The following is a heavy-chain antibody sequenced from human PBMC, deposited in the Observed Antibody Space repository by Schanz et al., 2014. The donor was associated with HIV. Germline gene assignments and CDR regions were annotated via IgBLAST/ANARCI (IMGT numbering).Heavy chain of an antibody. V-gene: IGHV1-2*02. CDR2: INPNSGGT. J-gene: IGHJ4*02. CDR3: ASNNYGDYGSLDY. Sequence: QVQLVQSGAEVKKPGASVKVSCKASGNTFRDYYIYWMRQAPGQGLEWMGWINPNSGGTNFARKLHGRVTMTRDTSITTAYMELSGLRSDDTALYYCASNNYGDYGSLDYWGQGTQVTVSS. D-gene: IGHD4-17*01. CDR1: GNTFRDYY.